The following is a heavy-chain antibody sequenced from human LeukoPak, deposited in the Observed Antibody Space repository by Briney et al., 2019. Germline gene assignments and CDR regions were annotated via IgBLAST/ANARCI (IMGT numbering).Heavy chain of an antibody. Sequence: SETLSLTCAVYGGSFSGYYWSWIRQPPGKGLEGIGEINHSGSTNYNPSLKSRVTISVDTSKNQFSLKLSSVTAADTAVYYCARGGGLYYYDSSGSYYFDYWGQEPWSPSPQ. CDR3: ARGGGLYYYDSSGSYYFDY. J-gene: IGHJ4*01. D-gene: IGHD3-22*01. CDR2: INHSGST. CDR1: GGSFSGYY. V-gene: IGHV4-34*01.